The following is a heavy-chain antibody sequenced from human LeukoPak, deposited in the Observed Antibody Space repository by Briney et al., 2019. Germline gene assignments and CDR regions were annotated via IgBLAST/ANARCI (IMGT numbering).Heavy chain of an antibody. D-gene: IGHD3-10*01. J-gene: IGHJ6*03. V-gene: IGHV4-59*01. CDR3: ARGASVRGVIPAYYYYYMDV. CDR1: GGSISSYY. CDR2: IYYSGST. Sequence: SETLSLTCTVSGGSISSYYWSWIRQPPGKGLEWIGYIYYSGSTNYNPSLKSRVTISVDTSKNQFSLKLSSVTAADTAVYYCARGASVRGVIPAYYYYYMDVWGKGTTVTVSS.